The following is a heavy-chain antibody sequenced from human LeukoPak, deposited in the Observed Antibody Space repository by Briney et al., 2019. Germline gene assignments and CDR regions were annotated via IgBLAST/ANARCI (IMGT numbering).Heavy chain of an antibody. CDR3: ATLPAAHVDH. CDR2: LSTGGGST. CDR1: GLTFTRYG. V-gene: IGHV3-23*01. D-gene: IGHD2-2*01. J-gene: IGHJ4*02. Sequence: GGSVRLFYAASGLTFTRYGKSWVRQAPGKGLEWVSGLSTGGGSTYYADSVKGRFTISRDNAKHSLYVQMNSLRAEDTAVYYCATLPAAHVDHWGQGALGTVSS.